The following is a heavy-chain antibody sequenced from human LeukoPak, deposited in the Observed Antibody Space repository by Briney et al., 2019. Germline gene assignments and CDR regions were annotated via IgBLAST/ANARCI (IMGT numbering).Heavy chain of an antibody. CDR1: GFPFGSHA. D-gene: IGHD2-8*02. V-gene: IGHV3-23*01. J-gene: IGHJ3*02. CDR2: ISGSGGST. Sequence: PGGSLRLSCAASGFPFGSHAMKWVRQAPGKGLEWVSAISGSGGSTYYADSVKGRFTISRDNSKNTLYLQMNSLRAEDTAVYYCARVGGVDAFDIWGQGTMVTVSS. CDR3: ARVGGVDAFDI.